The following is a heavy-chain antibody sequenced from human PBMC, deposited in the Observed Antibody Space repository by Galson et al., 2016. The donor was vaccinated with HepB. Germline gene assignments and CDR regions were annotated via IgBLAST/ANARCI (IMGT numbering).Heavy chain of an antibody. CDR1: GFTFSNYA. V-gene: IGHV3-23*01. CDR3: AKGSGDVLVPAARYYYAMDV. J-gene: IGHJ6*02. D-gene: IGHD2-2*01. Sequence: SLRLSCAASGFTFSNYAMSWVRQAPGKGLECVSVISGTGDNTYYADSVRGRFTVSRDTTRNTLDLQMHSLRAEDTALYYCAKGSGDVLVPAARYYYAMDVWGQGTTVTVSS. CDR2: ISGTGDNT.